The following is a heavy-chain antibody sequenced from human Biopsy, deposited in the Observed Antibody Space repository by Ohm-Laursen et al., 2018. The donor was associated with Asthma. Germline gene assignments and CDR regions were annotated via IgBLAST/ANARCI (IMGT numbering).Heavy chain of an antibody. D-gene: IGHD3-22*01. V-gene: IGHV3-7*01. CDR3: AGGDSSNWSHYYFDY. CDR2: IKHDGSEK. J-gene: IGHJ4*02. CDR1: GFTFGDYW. Sequence: SLRLSCAASGFTFGDYWMSWVRQAPGKGLEWVANIKHDGSEKNHVDSLKGRFTISRDNAKNSLYLQMNSLRAEDTAVYYCAGGDSSNWSHYYFDYWGQGTLVTVSS.